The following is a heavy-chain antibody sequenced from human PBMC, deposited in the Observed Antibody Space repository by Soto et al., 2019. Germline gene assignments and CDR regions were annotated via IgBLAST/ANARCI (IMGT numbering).Heavy chain of an antibody. CDR2: INSSNGNA. Sequence: GASVRVSCKASAHPFTRYGVNWVRQAPGQGLEWIGWINSSNGNAEYAQNLQCRVTMTIDTSTSTAYMELRSLRSDDTAVYYCARGGPTSADHYYGMDVWGQGTTVTVSS. V-gene: IGHV1-18*01. CDR3: ARGGPTSADHYYGMDV. J-gene: IGHJ6*02. D-gene: IGHD3-10*01. CDR1: AHPFTRYG.